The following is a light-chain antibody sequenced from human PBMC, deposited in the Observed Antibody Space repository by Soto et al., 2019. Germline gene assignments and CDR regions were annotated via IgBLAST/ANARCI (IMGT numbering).Light chain of an antibody. CDR1: QSVSSY. CDR3: QQRGSWPIT. CDR2: DAS. Sequence: EIVLTQSPATLSLSPGERATLSCRASQSVSSYLAWYQQKPVQAPRLLIYDASNRATVIPARFSGSGSGTDFTLNVSSLEPEEFAVYFCQQRGSWPITFGQGTRVEIK. J-gene: IGKJ5*01. V-gene: IGKV3-11*01.